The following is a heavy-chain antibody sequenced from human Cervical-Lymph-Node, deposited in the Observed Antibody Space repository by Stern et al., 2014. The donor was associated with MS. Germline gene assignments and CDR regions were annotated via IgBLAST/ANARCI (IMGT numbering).Heavy chain of an antibody. V-gene: IGHV3-9*01. CDR1: GFTFDDYA. D-gene: IGHD3-22*01. J-gene: IGHJ4*02. Sequence: EVQLVESGGGLVQPGRSLRLSCAASGFTFDDYAMHWVRQAPGKGLEWVSGISWNSGSIGYADSVKGRFTISRDNAKNSLYLQMNSLRAEDTALYYCAKDLSYYYDSSGSFDYWGQGTLVTVSS. CDR3: AKDLSYYYDSSGSFDY. CDR2: ISWNSGSI.